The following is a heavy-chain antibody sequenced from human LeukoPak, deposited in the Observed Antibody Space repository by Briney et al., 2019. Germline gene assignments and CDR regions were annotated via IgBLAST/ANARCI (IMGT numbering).Heavy chain of an antibody. J-gene: IGHJ4*02. V-gene: IGHV3-21*01. CDR3: ARVDYDFWSGYYTGGTETFDY. D-gene: IGHD3-3*01. CDR1: GFTFSSYS. Sequence: PGGSLRLSCAASGFTFSSYSMSWVRQAPGKGLEWVSSISSSSSYIYYADSVKGRFTISRDNAKNSLYLQMNSLRAEDTAVYYCARVDYDFWSGYYTGGTETFDYWGQGTLVTVSS. CDR2: ISSSSSYI.